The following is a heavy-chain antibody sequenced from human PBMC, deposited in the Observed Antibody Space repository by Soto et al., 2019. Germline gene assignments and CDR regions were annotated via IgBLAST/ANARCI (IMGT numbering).Heavy chain of an antibody. CDR3: ARDKAIVVQRGYSYGYVDY. CDR1: GFTFSSYA. Sequence: GGSLRLSCAASGFTFSSYAMHWVRQAPGKGLEWVAVISYDGSNKYYADSVKGRFTISRDNSKNTLYLQMNSLRAEDTAVYYCARDKAIVVQRGYSYGYVDYWGQGTLVTVSS. V-gene: IGHV3-30-3*01. CDR2: ISYDGSNK. J-gene: IGHJ4*02. D-gene: IGHD5-18*01.